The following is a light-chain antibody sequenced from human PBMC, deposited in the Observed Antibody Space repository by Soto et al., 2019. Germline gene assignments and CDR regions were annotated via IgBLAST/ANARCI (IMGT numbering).Light chain of an antibody. Sequence: DIQMTQSPSTLSASVGDRVTITCRASQSISSWLAWYQQKPGKAPKLLIYDASSLESGVPSRFSGSGSGTEFTLTISSLQPEDFATYYCLQYNRPPLTFGQGTKVDIK. J-gene: IGKJ1*01. CDR1: QSISSW. V-gene: IGKV1-5*01. CDR3: LQYNRPPLT. CDR2: DAS.